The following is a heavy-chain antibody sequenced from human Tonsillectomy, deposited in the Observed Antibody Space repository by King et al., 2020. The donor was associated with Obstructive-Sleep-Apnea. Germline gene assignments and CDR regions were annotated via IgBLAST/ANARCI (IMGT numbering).Heavy chain of an antibody. J-gene: IGHJ3*02. CDR3: ARGPFSSLGAFDI. V-gene: IGHV3-66*01. CDR2: IYSGGRT. Sequence: VQLVESGGGLVQPGGSLRLSCAASGFTVSSNYMSWVRQAPGKGLEWVSVIYSGGRTYYADSVKGRFTISRDNSKNTLYLQMNSLRAEDTAVYYCARGPFSSLGAFDIWGQGTMVTVSS. D-gene: IGHD6-13*01. CDR1: GFTVSSNY.